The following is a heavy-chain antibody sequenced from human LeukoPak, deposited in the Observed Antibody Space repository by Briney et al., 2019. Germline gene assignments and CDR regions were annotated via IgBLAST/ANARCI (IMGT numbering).Heavy chain of an antibody. CDR3: AKDRGYSYGFFDY. Sequence: GGSLRLSCAASAFTFSNSAMSWVRQAPGKGLEWVSGINWNSGSIGYADSVKGRFTISRDNAKNSLYLQMNSLRAEDTALYYCAKDRGYSYGFFDYWGQGTLVTVSS. CDR2: INWNSGSI. V-gene: IGHV3-9*01. D-gene: IGHD5-18*01. CDR1: AFTFSNSA. J-gene: IGHJ4*02.